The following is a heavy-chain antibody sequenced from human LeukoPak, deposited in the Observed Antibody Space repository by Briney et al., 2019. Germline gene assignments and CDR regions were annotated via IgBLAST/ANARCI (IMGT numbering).Heavy chain of an antibody. Sequence: SETLSLICAVSGVSFDDYYWAWVRQTPGKGLEWIGEINHSGYTNDSPSLKSRVTLSIDTSRKQFSLNLRSVTVADAGIYFCTRMTTGHDYWGQGTLVTVSS. D-gene: IGHD4-17*01. CDR1: GVSFDDYY. V-gene: IGHV4-34*01. CDR2: INHSGYT. J-gene: IGHJ4*02. CDR3: TRMTTGHDY.